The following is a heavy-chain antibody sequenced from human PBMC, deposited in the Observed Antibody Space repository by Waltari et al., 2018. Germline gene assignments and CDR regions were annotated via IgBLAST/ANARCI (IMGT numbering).Heavy chain of an antibody. Sequence: QVQLVQSGAEVKQPGSSVKVCWTAYVGTSSTYANGLVRGGAREGFGWMGGIITIFDTGNYDRKFQGRVTITAEESTSTAYMELSSLRSEDMAVYYCARSRGTYCSSTSCYYFDYWGQGTLVTVSS. CDR2: IITIFDTG. CDR1: VGTSSTYA. V-gene: IGHV1-69*01. D-gene: IGHD2-2*01. J-gene: IGHJ4*02. CDR3: ARSRGTYCSSTSCYYFDY.